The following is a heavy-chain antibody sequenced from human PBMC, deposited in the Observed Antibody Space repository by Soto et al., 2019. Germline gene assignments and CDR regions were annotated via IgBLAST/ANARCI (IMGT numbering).Heavy chain of an antibody. CDR2: IYYSGIT. V-gene: IGHV4-30-2*01. Sequence: ASETLSLTCAVSGGSISSGGYSWSWIRPPPGKGLEWIGYIYYSGITDYNPSLKSRVTISVDTSKNQFSLKLSSVTAADTAVYYCARVPTPWGQGTLVTVSS. CDR1: GGSISSGGYS. D-gene: IGHD2-2*01. CDR3: ARVPTP. J-gene: IGHJ5*02.